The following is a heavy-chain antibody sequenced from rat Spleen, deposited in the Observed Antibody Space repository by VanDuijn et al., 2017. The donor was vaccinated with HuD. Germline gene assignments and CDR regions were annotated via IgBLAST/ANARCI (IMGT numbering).Heavy chain of an antibody. Sequence: EVQLVETGGGLVQPGKSLKLSCVASGFTFSRYWMYWVRQAPGKGLEWVSSVSSDGVNTYYPDSVKGRFTISRDNAENTAYLQMNSLWSEDTATYYCATDTGALFDYWGQGVMVTVSS. CDR1: GFTFSRYW. CDR3: ATDTGALFDY. D-gene: IGHD1-4*01. CDR2: VSSDGVNT. J-gene: IGHJ2*01. V-gene: IGHV5-58*01.